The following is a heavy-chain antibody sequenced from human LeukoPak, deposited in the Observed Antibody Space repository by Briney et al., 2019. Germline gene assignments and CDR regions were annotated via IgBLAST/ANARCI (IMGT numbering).Heavy chain of an antibody. J-gene: IGHJ4*02. CDR3: ARWINDSGYFDY. D-gene: IGHD3-22*01. CDR2: IIPILGIA. CDR1: GGTFSSYA. V-gene: IGHV1-69*04. Sequence: ASVKVSCKASGGTFSSYAISWVRQAPGQGLEWMGRIIPILGIANYAQKFQGRVTITADKSTSTAYMELSSLRSEDTAVYYSARWINDSGYFDYWGQGTLVTVSS.